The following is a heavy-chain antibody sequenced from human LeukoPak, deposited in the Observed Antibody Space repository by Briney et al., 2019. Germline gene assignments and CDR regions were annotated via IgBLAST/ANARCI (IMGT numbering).Heavy chain of an antibody. CDR1: GDIVSSNSVT. CDR2: TYYRSTLYN. CDR3: ARRLTQYDCFDP. J-gene: IGHJ5*02. V-gene: IGHV6-1*01. Sequence: KTSQTLSLTCAISGDIVSSNSVTWDWIRQSPARGLEWLGRTYYRSTLYNDDAVSVRGRITVNPDTSKNQFSLHLNSVTPEDTAVYYCARRLTQYDCFDPWGQGILVTVP. D-gene: IGHD2-2*01.